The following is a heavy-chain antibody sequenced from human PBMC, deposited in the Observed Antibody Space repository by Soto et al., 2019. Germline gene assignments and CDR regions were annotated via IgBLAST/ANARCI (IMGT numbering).Heavy chain of an antibody. D-gene: IGHD2-15*01. V-gene: IGHV4-59*01. J-gene: IGHJ3*02. CDR3: ARDLGEAKNKYCSGGSCVVEGGRYAFDI. CDR1: GGSISSYY. CDR2: IYYSGST. Sequence: SETLSLTCTVSGGSISSYYWSWIRQPPGKGLEWIGYIYYSGSTNYNPSLKSRVTISVDTAKNQFSLKLSSVTAADTAVYYCARDLGEAKNKYCSGGSCVVEGGRYAFDIWGQGTMVTVSS.